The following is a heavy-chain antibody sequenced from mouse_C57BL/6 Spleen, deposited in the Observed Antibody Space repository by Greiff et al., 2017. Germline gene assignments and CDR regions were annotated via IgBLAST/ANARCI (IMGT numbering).Heavy chain of an antibody. J-gene: IGHJ2*01. V-gene: IGHV1-69*01. Sequence: VQLQQPGAELVMPGASVKLSCKASGYTFTSYWMHWVKQRPGQGLEWIGEIDPSDSYTNYNQKFKGKSTLTVDKSSSTAYMQLSSLTSEDSAVYYCARKEGRRYYFDYWGQGTTLTVSS. CDR2: IDPSDSYT. CDR3: ARKEGRRYYFDY. D-gene: IGHD3-3*01. CDR1: GYTFTSYW.